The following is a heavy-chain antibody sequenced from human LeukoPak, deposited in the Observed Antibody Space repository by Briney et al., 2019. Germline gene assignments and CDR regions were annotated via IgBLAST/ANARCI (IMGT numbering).Heavy chain of an antibody. Sequence: PGGSLKLSCAASGFTFSGFYMHWVRQASGKGLERVGLIRSKPNSYTTVYAASVQGRFTISRDGSKNTAYLQMNSLKAEDTAVYYCTRQDCSGGSCSYVDYWGQGTLVTVSS. CDR1: GFTFSGFY. D-gene: IGHD2-15*01. CDR3: TRQDCSGGSCSYVDY. J-gene: IGHJ4*02. CDR2: IRSKPNSYTT. V-gene: IGHV3-73*01.